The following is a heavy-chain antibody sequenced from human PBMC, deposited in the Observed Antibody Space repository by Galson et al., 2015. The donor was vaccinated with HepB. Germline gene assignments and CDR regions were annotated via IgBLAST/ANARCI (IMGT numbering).Heavy chain of an antibody. V-gene: IGHV3-23*01. Sequence: LRLSCAASGFTFSSYAMSWVRQAPGKGLEWVSSISGSGGSKYYADSVKGRFTISRDNSNNTLYLQMNSLRAEDTAVYYCAIGGGSSPFDYWGQGTLITVSS. CDR3: AIGGGSSPFDY. D-gene: IGHD6-6*01. CDR1: GFTFSSYA. CDR2: ISGSGGSK. J-gene: IGHJ4*02.